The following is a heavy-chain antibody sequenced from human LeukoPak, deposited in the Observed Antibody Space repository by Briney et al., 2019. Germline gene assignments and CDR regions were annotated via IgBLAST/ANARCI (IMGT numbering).Heavy chain of an antibody. D-gene: IGHD6-13*01. V-gene: IGHV1-18*01. CDR1: GYTFTSYG. Sequence: ASLKVSCKASGYTFTSYGISWVRQAPGQGLEWMGWISAYNGNTNYAQKLQGRVTMTTDTSTSTAYMELRSLRSDDTAVYYCARWDGGYSSSWEKYYFDYWGQGTLVTVSS. CDR3: ARWDGGYSSSWEKYYFDY. J-gene: IGHJ4*02. CDR2: ISAYNGNT.